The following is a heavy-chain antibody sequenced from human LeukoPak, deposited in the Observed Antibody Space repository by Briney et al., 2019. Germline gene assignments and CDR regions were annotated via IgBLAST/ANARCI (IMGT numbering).Heavy chain of an antibody. J-gene: IGHJ4*02. CDR1: GFTFDDYG. CDR2: INWNGGST. CDR3: ARDKYYYGSGLDY. Sequence: GGSLRLSCAASGFTFDDYGMSWVRQAPGKGLEWVSGINWNGGSTGYADSVKGRFTISRDKAKNSLYLQMNSLRPEDTAFYYCARDKYYYGSGLDYWGQGTLVTVSS. D-gene: IGHD3-10*01. V-gene: IGHV3-20*04.